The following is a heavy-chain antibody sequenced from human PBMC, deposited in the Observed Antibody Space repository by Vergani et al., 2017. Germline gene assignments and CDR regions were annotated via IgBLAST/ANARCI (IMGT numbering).Heavy chain of an antibody. J-gene: IGHJ4*02. CDR3: AGDFVGSGYIAGGYYFDY. CDR1: GYSISSGYY. V-gene: IGHV4-38-2*01. CDR2: IYHSGST. D-gene: IGHD3-22*01. Sequence: QVQLQESGPGLVKPSETLSLTCAVSGYSISSGYYWGWIRQPPGKGLEWIGSIYHSGSTYYNPSLKSRVTISVDTSKNQFSLELSSVTAGDTAVYYCAGDFVGSGYIAGGYYFDYWGQGTLVTVSS.